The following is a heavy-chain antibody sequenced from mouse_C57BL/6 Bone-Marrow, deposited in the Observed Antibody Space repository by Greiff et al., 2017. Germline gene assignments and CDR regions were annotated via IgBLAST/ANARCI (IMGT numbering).Heavy chain of an antibody. CDR3: ARNYGSPHWYFDV. D-gene: IGHD1-1*01. CDR2: IWSGGST. CDR1: GFSLTSYG. V-gene: IGHV2-2*01. J-gene: IGHJ1*03. Sequence: QVQLKQSGPGLVQPSQSLSITCTVSGFSLTSYGVHWVRQSPGKGLEWLGVIWSGGSTDYNAAFISRLSISKDNSKSQVFFKMNSLQADDTAIYCCARNYGSPHWYFDVWGTGTTVTVSS.